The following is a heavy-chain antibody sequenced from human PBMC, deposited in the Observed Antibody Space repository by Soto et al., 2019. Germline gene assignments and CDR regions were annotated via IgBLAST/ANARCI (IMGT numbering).Heavy chain of an antibody. J-gene: IGHJ3*02. CDR1: GYTFTGYY. Sequence: ASVKVSCKASGYTFTGYYMHWVRQAPGQGLEWMGWINPNSGGTNYAQKFQGWVTMTRDTSISTAYMELSRLRSDDTAVYYCARNTIIAAAGTLGAFDIWGQGTTVTVSS. D-gene: IGHD6-13*01. V-gene: IGHV1-2*04. CDR2: INPNSGGT. CDR3: ARNTIIAAAGTLGAFDI.